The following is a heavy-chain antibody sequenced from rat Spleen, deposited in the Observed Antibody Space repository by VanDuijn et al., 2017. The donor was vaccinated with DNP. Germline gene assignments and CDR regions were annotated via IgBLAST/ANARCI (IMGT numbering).Heavy chain of an antibody. V-gene: IGHV5-7*01. Sequence: EVQLVESGGGLVQPGRSLKLSCVASGFTFNNYWMAWVRQAPKKGLEWVATISYDGSSTYYRDSVKGRFTISRDNAKSTLYLQRDSLRSEDTATYYCARHGYSSYIPYYFDYWGQGVMVTVSS. CDR1: GFTFNNYW. J-gene: IGHJ2*01. CDR3: ARHGYSSYIPYYFDY. D-gene: IGHD1-2*01. CDR2: ISYDGSST.